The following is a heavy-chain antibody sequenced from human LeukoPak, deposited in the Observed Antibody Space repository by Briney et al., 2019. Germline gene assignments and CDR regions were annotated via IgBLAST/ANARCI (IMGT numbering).Heavy chain of an antibody. V-gene: IGHV3-33*01. J-gene: IGHJ4*02. CDR3: ASHYDSSGFDY. Sequence: PGRSLRLSCAASGFTFSSYGMHWVRQAPGKGLEWVAVIWYDGRNKYYADSVKGRFTISRDNSKNTLYLQMNSLRAEDTAVYYCASHYDSSGFDYWGQGTLVTVSS. D-gene: IGHD3-22*01. CDR1: GFTFSSYG. CDR2: IWYDGRNK.